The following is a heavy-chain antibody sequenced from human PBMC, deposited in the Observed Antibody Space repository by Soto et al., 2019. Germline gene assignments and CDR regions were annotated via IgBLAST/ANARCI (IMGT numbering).Heavy chain of an antibody. CDR2: IYYSGST. Sequence: SETLSLTCTVSGGSISSGGYYWSWIRQHPGKGLEWIGYIYYSGSTYYNPSLKSRVTISVDTSKNQFSLKLSSVTAADTAVYYCASPYQYDSRAYLGAFDIWGQGTMVTVSS. CDR3: ASPYQYDSRAYLGAFDI. CDR1: GGSISSGGYY. V-gene: IGHV4-31*03. J-gene: IGHJ3*02. D-gene: IGHD3-22*01.